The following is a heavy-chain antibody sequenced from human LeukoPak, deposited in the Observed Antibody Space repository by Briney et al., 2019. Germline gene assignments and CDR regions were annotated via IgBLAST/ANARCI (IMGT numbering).Heavy chain of an antibody. V-gene: IGHV3-23*01. CDR2: ISGSGTDT. Sequence: GGSLRLSCGGSGFTFSSYAMSWVRQAPGKGLEWVSAISGSGTDTFYANFVKARFTISSDNPKNTLYLQMNSLRAEDTAVYYCAKGGGSSCYSPSDYWGQGTLVTVSS. CDR1: GFTFSSYA. J-gene: IGHJ4*02. CDR3: AKGGGSSCYSPSDY. D-gene: IGHD2-15*01.